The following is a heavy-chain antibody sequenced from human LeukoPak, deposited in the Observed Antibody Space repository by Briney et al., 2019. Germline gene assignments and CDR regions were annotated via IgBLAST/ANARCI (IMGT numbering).Heavy chain of an antibody. CDR3: ARGSAFDGHCAAGACSAAYFDH. D-gene: IGHD2-2*03. J-gene: IGHJ4*01. CDR1: GDSFNRYF. CDR2: VNYRGST. V-gene: IGHV4-34*09. Sequence: SETLSLTCAVYGDSFNRYFWSWLRQSPGRGLEWIGEVNYRGSTIYSPSVKTGVTVSVDTSKNQISLALKSVTAADTATYFCARGSAFDGHCAAGACSAAYFDHWGPGTPVIVTA.